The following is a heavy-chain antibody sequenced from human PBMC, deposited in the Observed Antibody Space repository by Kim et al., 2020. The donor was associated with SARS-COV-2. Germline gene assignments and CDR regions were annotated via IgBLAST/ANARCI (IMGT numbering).Heavy chain of an antibody. CDR1: GFTFNNFA. CDR3: AKGGLYTNDWFYFDS. CDR2: FSGSGGGT. J-gene: IGHJ4*01. D-gene: IGHD3-9*01. V-gene: IGHV3-23*01. Sequence: GGSLRLSCVASGFTFNNFAMAWVRQAPGKGLEWVATFSGSGGGTFYADSVKGRFSISRDKSKSTLYLQMDGLRGEDTALYYCAKGGLYTNDWFYFDSWR.